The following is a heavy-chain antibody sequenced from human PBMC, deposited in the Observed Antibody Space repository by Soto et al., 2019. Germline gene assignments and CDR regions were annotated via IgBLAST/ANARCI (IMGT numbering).Heavy chain of an antibody. CDR1: GGSISSSSYY. V-gene: IGHV4-39*01. D-gene: IGHD2-15*01. J-gene: IGHJ6*04. Sequence: QLQLQESGPGLVKPSETLSLTCTVSGGSISSSSYYWGWIRQPPGKGLEWIGSIYYSGSTYYNPSLKSRVTISVDTSQNQFSLKLSSVTAADTAVYYCARVVVVAATSADVWGKGTTVTVSS. CDR3: ARVVVVAATSADV. CDR2: IYYSGST.